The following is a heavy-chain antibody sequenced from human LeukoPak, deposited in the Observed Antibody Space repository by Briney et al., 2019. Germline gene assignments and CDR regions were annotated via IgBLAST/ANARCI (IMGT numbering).Heavy chain of an antibody. CDR2: IYYSGST. Sequence: SETLSLTCTVSGGSISSGDYYWSWIRQPPGKGLEWIGYIYYSGSTYYNPSLKSRVTISVDTSKNQFSLKLSSVTAADTAVYYCARDIGSSWYYYGMDVWGQGTTVTVSS. CDR1: GGSISSGDYY. J-gene: IGHJ6*02. CDR3: ARDIGSSWYYYGMDV. D-gene: IGHD6-13*01. V-gene: IGHV4-30-4*08.